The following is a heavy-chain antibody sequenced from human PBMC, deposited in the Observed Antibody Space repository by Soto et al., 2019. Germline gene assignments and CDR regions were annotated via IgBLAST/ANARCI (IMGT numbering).Heavy chain of an antibody. D-gene: IGHD1-26*01. J-gene: IGHJ4*02. Sequence: EVQLLESGGGLVQPGESLRLSCAASGFSFSSYAMNWVRQAPGKGLEWVSTISGSGVSTYYADSVKGRFTISRDNSKNTLYLQMNSLRAEDTAVYYCAKDRQGSYFDYWGQGTLVTVSS. CDR1: GFSFSSYA. CDR3: AKDRQGSYFDY. CDR2: ISGSGVST. V-gene: IGHV3-23*01.